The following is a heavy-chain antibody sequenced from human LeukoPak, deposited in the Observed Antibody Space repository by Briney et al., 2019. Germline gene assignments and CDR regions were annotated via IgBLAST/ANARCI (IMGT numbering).Heavy chain of an antibody. V-gene: IGHV3-53*01. CDR1: EFIVSSNY. CDR2: IYSGGGI. D-gene: IGHD5-18*01. CDR3: ARGHNTATSGTRAFDI. Sequence: GGSLRLSCAASEFIVSSNYMNWVRQAPGKGLEWVSVIYSGGGIYYADSVKGRFTISRDISKNMLYLQMSSLRADDTAVYYCARGHNTATSGTRAFDIWGQGTMVTVSS. J-gene: IGHJ3*02.